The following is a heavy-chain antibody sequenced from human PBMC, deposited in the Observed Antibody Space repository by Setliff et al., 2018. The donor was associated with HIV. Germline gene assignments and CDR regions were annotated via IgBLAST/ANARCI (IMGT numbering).Heavy chain of an antibody. CDR1: GYTFTSYG. Sequence: ASVKVSCKASGYTFTSYGISWVRQAPGQRLEWMGWISAYNGNTNYAQKLQGRVTMTTDTSTSTAYMEMSSLRSEYTAVYYCATLYCSSTSCSWAAFDIWGQGTMVTVSS. V-gene: IGHV1-18*01. CDR3: ATLYCSSTSCSWAAFDI. D-gene: IGHD2-2*01. CDR2: ISAYNGNT. J-gene: IGHJ3*02.